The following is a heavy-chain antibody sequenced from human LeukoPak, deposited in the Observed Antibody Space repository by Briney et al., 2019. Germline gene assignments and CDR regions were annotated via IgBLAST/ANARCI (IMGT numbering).Heavy chain of an antibody. V-gene: IGHV3-33*01. Sequence: PGGSLRLSCAASGFTFSSYGMHWVRQAPGKGLERVAVIWYDGSNKYYADSVKGRFTISRDNSKNTLYLQTNSLRAEDTAVYYCARGLYYYDSSGYWFDYWGQGTLVTVSS. D-gene: IGHD3-22*01. CDR2: IWYDGSNK. CDR1: GFTFSSYG. J-gene: IGHJ4*02. CDR3: ARGLYYYDSSGYWFDY.